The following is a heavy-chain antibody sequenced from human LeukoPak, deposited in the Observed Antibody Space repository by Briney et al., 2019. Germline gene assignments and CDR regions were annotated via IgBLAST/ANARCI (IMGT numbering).Heavy chain of an antibody. J-gene: IGHJ4*02. CDR1: GITVSGNY. Sequence: GGSLRLSCTVSGITVSGNYMSWVRQAPGKGLEWVSIIHSSGTIFYADSVKGRFTISRDNSNNALYLQMNSLRAEDTAIYYCARAPTVTTIYDSWGQGTLVTVSS. D-gene: IGHD4-17*01. CDR3: ARAPTVTTIYDS. CDR2: IHSSGTI. V-gene: IGHV3-66*01.